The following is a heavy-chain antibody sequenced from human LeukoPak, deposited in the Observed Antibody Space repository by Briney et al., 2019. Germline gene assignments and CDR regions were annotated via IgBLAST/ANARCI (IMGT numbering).Heavy chain of an antibody. D-gene: IGHD3-10*01. CDR2: INSDGSST. J-gene: IGHJ4*02. CDR3: ASPRYYYGSGSYKY. V-gene: IGHV3-74*01. CDR1: GFTFSSYW. Sequence: GGSLRLSCAASGFTFSSYWMHWVRHAPGKGLVGVSRINSDGSSTIYADSVKGRFTISRDNAKNTLYRQMNSLRAEDTAVYYCASPRYYYGSGSYKYWGQGPLVTVSS.